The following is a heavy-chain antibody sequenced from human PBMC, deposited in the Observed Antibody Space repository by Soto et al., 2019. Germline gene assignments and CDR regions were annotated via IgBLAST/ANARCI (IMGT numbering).Heavy chain of an antibody. CDR3: ARGQVQEDSSDGNWFDP. V-gene: IGHV4-34*01. CDR2: INHSGST. D-gene: IGHD3-22*01. Sequence: QVQLQQWGAGLLKPSETLSLTCAVYGGSFSGYYWCWIRQPPGKGLEWIGEINHSGSTNYNPSLKSRVTISVDTSKNQFSLKLSSVTAADTAVYYCARGQVQEDSSDGNWFDPWGQGTLVTVSS. J-gene: IGHJ5*02. CDR1: GGSFSGYY.